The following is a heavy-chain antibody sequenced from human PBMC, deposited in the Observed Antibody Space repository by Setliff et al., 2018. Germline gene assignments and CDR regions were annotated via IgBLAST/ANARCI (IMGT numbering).Heavy chain of an antibody. V-gene: IGHV1-2*02. CDR3: ARGYCSGGSCYSGLPSAFDI. Sequence: ASVKVSCKASGYTFTGYSIHWVRQAPGQGLEWMGWITPNSGGTNYAQKFKGRVTMTRDTSITTVHMELRRLTSDDTAVYYCARGYCSGGSCYSGLPSAFDIWGQGTMVTVSS. CDR2: ITPNSGGT. CDR1: GYTFTGYS. J-gene: IGHJ3*02. D-gene: IGHD2-15*01.